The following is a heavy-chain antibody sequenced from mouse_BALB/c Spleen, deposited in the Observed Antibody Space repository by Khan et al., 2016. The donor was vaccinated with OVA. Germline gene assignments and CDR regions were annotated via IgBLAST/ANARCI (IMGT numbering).Heavy chain of an antibody. CDR1: GHTFTNFG. V-gene: IGHV9-3-1*01. Sequence: QIQLVQSGPELKKPGETVKISCKASGHTFTNFGMNWVKQAPGKGLKWMGWINTYTGEPTYADDFNGRFAFSLEASASTAYLQINNLTNEDTATYFCARPPYFSYAMDNCGQGTSVTASS. D-gene: IGHD2-10*01. J-gene: IGHJ4*01. CDR3: ARPPYFSYAMDN. CDR2: INTYTGEP.